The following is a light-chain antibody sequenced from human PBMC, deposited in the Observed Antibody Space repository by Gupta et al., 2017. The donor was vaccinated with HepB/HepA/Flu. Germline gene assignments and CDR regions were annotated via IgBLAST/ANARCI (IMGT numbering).Light chain of an antibody. J-gene: IGLJ2*01. CDR2: SNN. CDR3: AAWDDSLNGLV. V-gene: IGLV1-44*01. Sequence: QSVLTQPPSASGTPGHGVTISCSGSSPNIGSNTVNWYQHLPGTAPKLLIYSNNQRPSGVPDRFSGSKSGTSASLAISGLQSEDEADYYCAAWDDSLNGLVFAGGTKLTVL. CDR1: SPNIGSNT.